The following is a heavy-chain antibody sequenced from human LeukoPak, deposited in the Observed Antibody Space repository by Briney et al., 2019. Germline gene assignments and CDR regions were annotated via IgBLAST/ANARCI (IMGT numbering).Heavy chain of an antibody. CDR1: GFTLSSNY. J-gene: IGHJ5*02. CDR2: IYSGGST. V-gene: IGHV3-66*02. D-gene: IGHD1-26*01. Sequence: GVLRLSCAASGFTLSSNYMSWVRQAPGKGLEWVSVIYSGGSTYYADSVKGRFTISRDNSKNTLYLQMNSLRAEDTAVYYCARGGIVGAKAGFDPWGQGTLVTVSS. CDR3: ARGGIVGAKAGFDP.